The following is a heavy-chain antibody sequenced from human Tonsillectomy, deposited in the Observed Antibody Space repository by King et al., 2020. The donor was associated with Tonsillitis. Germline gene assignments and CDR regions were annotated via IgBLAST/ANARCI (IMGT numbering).Heavy chain of an antibody. Sequence: VQLVESGGGVVQPGRSLRLSCAASGFSFTIYGMHWVRQAPGKGLEWVAVISSDGSYKYYADSVKGRFTISRDNSKNTLYLQMNRLRTEDTALYWCAKEELGAGSYHDYWGQGTLVTVSS. CDR1: GFSFTIYG. CDR2: ISSDGSYK. D-gene: IGHD3-10*01. J-gene: IGHJ4*02. CDR3: AKEELGAGSYHDY. V-gene: IGHV3-30*18.